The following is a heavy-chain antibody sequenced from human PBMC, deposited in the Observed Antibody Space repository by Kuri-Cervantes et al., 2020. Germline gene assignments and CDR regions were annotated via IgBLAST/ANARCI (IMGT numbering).Heavy chain of an antibody. CDR3: ARGQGAILALLDI. J-gene: IGHJ6*02. V-gene: IGHV4-31*02. CDR1: GFSFSSYG. CDR2: IYYSGST. Sequence: LRLSCAASGFSFSSYGMSWIRQHPGKGLEWIGYIYYSGSTYYNPSLKSRVTISVDTSKNQFSLKVNSVTAADTAVYYCARGQGAILALLDIWGQGTTVTVSS. D-gene: IGHD3-3*01.